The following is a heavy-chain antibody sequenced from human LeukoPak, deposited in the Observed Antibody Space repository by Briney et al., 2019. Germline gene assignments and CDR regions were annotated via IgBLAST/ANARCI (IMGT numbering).Heavy chain of an antibody. J-gene: IGHJ6*03. Sequence: GGSLRLSCAASGFTVSSNYMSWVRQAPGKGLEWVSVIYSGGSTYYADSVKGRFTISRDNSKNTLYLQMNSLRAEDTAVYYCARVILRYFDWLRVDYYYYMDVWGKGTTVTISS. V-gene: IGHV3-66*01. D-gene: IGHD3-9*01. CDR1: GFTVSSNY. CDR2: IYSGGST. CDR3: ARVILRYFDWLRVDYYYYMDV.